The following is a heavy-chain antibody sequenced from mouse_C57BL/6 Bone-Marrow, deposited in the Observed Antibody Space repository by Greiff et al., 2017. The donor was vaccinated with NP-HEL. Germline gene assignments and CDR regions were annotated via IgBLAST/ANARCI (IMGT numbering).Heavy chain of an antibody. Sequence: QVQLQQPGAELVKPGASVKLSCKASGYTFTSYWMHWVKQRPGQGLEWIGMIHPTSGSTNYNEKFKSKATLTVDKSSSTAYMQLSSLTSEDSAVYYCARMPPYWYFDVWGTGTTVTVSS. D-gene: IGHD6-1*01. V-gene: IGHV1-64*01. CDR2: IHPTSGST. CDR1: GYTFTSYW. J-gene: IGHJ1*03. CDR3: ARMPPYWYFDV.